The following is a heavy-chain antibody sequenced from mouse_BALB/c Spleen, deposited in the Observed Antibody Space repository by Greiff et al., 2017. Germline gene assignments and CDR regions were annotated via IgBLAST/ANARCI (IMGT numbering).Heavy chain of an antibody. D-gene: IGHD1-1*01. Sequence: QVQLQQPGAELVRPGASVKLSCKASGYSFTSYWMNWVKQRPGQGLEWIGIIHPSDSETRLNQKFKDKATLTVDKSSYTANMQLDSPTTEDCAVYYCARVYRDAMDDWGQGTSVTVSS. V-gene: IGHV1S82*01. CDR1: GYSFTSYW. CDR3: ARVYRDAMDD. CDR2: IHPSDSET. J-gene: IGHJ4*01.